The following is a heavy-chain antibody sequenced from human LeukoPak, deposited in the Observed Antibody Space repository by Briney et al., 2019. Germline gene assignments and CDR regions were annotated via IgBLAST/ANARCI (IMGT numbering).Heavy chain of an antibody. D-gene: IGHD2-2*01. CDR2: IWYDGSNK. CDR3: ARAPYCSSTSCYSFDH. V-gene: IGHV3-33*01. J-gene: IGHJ4*02. CDR1: GFTFSSYG. Sequence: GRSLRLSCAASGFTFSSYGMHWVRQAPGKGLEWVAVIWYDGSNKYYADSVKGRFTISRDNSKNTLYLQMNSLRAEDTAVYHCARAPYCSSTSCYSFDHWGQGTLVTVSS.